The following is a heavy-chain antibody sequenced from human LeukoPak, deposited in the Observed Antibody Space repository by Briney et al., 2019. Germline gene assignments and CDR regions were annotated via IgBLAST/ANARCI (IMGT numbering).Heavy chain of an antibody. Sequence: GASVKVSCKASGYTFTGYYMHWVRQAPGQGLEWMGWINPNSGGTNYAQKFQGRVTMTRDTSISTPYMELSRLRSDDTAVYYCARGSRRIVVVITLSFDYWGQGTLVTVSS. J-gene: IGHJ4*02. V-gene: IGHV1-2*02. CDR3: ARGSRRIVVVITLSFDY. D-gene: IGHD3-22*01. CDR1: GYTFTGYY. CDR2: INPNSGGT.